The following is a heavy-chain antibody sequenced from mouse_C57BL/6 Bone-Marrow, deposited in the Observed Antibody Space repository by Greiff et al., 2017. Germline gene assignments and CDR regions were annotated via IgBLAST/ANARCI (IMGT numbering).Heavy chain of an antibody. V-gene: IGHV1-50*01. J-gene: IGHJ2*01. CDR3: ARTGGLQRDFDY. CDR1: GYTFTSYW. D-gene: IGHD1-1*01. CDR2: IDPSDSYT. Sequence: QVQLQQPGAELVKPGASVKLSCKASGYTFTSYWMQWVKQRPGQGLEWIGEIDPSDSYTNYNQKFKGKATLPVDTSSSTAYMQRRSLTYEDSAVYYCARTGGLQRDFDYWGQGTTLTVSS.